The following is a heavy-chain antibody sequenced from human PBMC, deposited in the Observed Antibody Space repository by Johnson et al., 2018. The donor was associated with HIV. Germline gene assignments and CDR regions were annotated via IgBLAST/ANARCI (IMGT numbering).Heavy chain of an antibody. J-gene: IGHJ3*02. CDR3: ARGGWRGIATPDAFDI. CDR1: GFTFSDYY. D-gene: IGHD6-13*01. V-gene: IGHV3-11*04. CDR2: IYSGGST. Sequence: QVQLVESGGGLVKPGGSLRLSCAASGFTFSDYYMSWIRQAPGKGLEWVSVIYSGGSTYYADSVKGRFTISRDNAKNSLYLQMNSLRAEDTAVYYCARGGWRGIATPDAFDIWGQGTMVTVSS.